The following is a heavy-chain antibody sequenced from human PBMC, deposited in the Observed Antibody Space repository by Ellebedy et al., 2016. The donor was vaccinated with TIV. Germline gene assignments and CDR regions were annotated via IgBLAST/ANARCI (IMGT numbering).Heavy chain of an antibody. Sequence: GGSLRLXCTASGFTFSGFWMSWVRQAPGKGLEWVSVIYAGGTTDYVASVKGRFSISRDTSKNTLFLQMNSLRADDTAIYYCAVGRPNYGDFPSWGQGTLVTVSS. J-gene: IGHJ5*02. CDR1: GFTFSGFW. CDR3: AVGRPNYGDFPS. V-gene: IGHV3-53*01. D-gene: IGHD4-17*01. CDR2: IYAGGTT.